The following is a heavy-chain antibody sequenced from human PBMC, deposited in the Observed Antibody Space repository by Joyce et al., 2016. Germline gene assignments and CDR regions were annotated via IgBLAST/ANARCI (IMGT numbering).Heavy chain of an antibody. Sequence: EVQLLESGGGLVQPAGSLRLSCAASGFTFSSYAMSWVRQAPGKGRGGVSVISGGGGSIYDADSVKGRFTFSRDNSKNTLYLQMNSLRAEDTAVYYCAKVAEGSAVYFYYMDVWGKGTTVTVSS. D-gene: IGHD6-6*01. CDR2: ISGGGGSI. CDR3: AKVAEGSAVYFYYMDV. V-gene: IGHV3-23*01. J-gene: IGHJ6*03. CDR1: GFTFSSYA.